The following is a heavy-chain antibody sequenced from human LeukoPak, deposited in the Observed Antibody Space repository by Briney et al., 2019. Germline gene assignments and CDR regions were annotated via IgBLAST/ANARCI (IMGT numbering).Heavy chain of an antibody. J-gene: IGHJ4*02. CDR3: ARPKNYDFWSGYHLIHFDY. CDR2: ISAYNGNT. CDR1: GYTFTSYG. V-gene: IGHV1-18*01. Sequence: GASVKVSCKASGYTFTSYGISWVRQAPGQGLEWMGWISAYNGNTNYAQKLQGRVTITTDTSTSTAYMELRSLRSDDTAVYYCARPKNYDFWSGYHLIHFDYWGQGTLVTVSS. D-gene: IGHD3-3*01.